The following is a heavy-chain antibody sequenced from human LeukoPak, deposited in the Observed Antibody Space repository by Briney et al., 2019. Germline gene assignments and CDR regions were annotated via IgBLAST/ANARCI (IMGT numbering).Heavy chain of an antibody. CDR1: GGSISSSSYY. CDR3: ARGYSYGPFDY. J-gene: IGHJ4*02. D-gene: IGHD5-18*01. CDR2: IYYSGCT. V-gene: IGHV4-39*07. Sequence: PSETLSLTCTVSGGSISSSSYYWGWIRQPPGKGLEWIGSIYYSGCTYYNPSLKSRVTISVDTSKNQFSLKLSSVTAADTAVYYCARGYSYGPFDYWGQGTLVTVSS.